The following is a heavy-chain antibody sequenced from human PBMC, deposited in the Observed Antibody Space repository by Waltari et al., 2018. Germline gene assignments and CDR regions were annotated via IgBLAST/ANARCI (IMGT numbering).Heavy chain of an antibody. V-gene: IGHV1-8*01. D-gene: IGHD1-1*01. CDR3: AREGSTWNDLDS. CDR1: GYTFTDLD. J-gene: IGHJ4*02. Sequence: QVQLAQSGAEVKKTGASVKVSCTASGYTFTDLDFNWVRQANGQGLEWMGWMTPRNGDTGYVEKFRGRVTMTSDTSINTAYLELSDLTSEDTAVYYCAREGSTWNDLDSWGQGTLVTVSA. CDR2: MTPRNGDT.